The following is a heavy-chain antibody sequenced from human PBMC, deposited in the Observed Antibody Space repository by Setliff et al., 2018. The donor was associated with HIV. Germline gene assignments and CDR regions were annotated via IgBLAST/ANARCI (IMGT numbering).Heavy chain of an antibody. Sequence: ASVKVSCKASGGTFSSYDISWVRQAPGQGLEWMGWISAYNGNTNYEQKLQGRVTMTTDTSTSTAYMELRSLRSDDTAVYYCAREIGDYYDSSGYYPPTDYYYGMDVWGQGTTVTVSS. J-gene: IGHJ6*02. CDR3: AREIGDYYDSSGYYPPTDYYYGMDV. D-gene: IGHD3-22*01. V-gene: IGHV1-18*01. CDR2: ISAYNGNT. CDR1: GGTFSSYD.